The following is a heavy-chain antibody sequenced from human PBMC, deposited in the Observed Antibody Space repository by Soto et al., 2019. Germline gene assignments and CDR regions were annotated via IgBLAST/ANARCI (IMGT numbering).Heavy chain of an antibody. CDR2: TSGGGEST. CDR1: GFTFSSYG. J-gene: IGHJ4*02. Sequence: GGSLRLSCAASGFTFSSYGMTWVRQPSGKGLEWVSATSGGGESTYYADSVKGRFTISRDNSKNTLYLQMSNLRAEDTAVYYCAKYYYDSSGSKAFDYWGQGTLVTVSS. CDR3: AKYYYDSSGSKAFDY. V-gene: IGHV3-23*01. D-gene: IGHD3-22*01.